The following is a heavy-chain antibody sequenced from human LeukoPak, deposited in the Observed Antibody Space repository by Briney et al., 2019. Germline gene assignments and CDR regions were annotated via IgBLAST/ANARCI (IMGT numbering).Heavy chain of an antibody. Sequence: VSVKVSCKVSGYTLTELSMHWVRQAPGKGLEWMGGFDPEDGETIYAQKFQGRVTMTRDTSTSTVYMELSSLRSEDTAVYYCARSPPLTAGHEGSSDARPYYYYGMDVWGQGTTVTVSS. CDR3: ARSPPLTAGHEGSSDARPYYYYGMDV. D-gene: IGHD1-26*01. V-gene: IGHV1-24*01. CDR1: GYTLTELS. J-gene: IGHJ6*02. CDR2: FDPEDGET.